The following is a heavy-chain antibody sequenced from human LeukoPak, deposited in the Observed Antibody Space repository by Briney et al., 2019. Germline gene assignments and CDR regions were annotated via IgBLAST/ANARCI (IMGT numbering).Heavy chain of an antibody. D-gene: IGHD1-26*01. CDR2: IKQDGSEK. CDR3: ARDLGGSYYVTLFDY. V-gene: IGHV3-7*01. CDR1: GFTFSSYW. J-gene: IGHJ4*02. Sequence: GGSLRLSCAASGFTFSSYWMSWVRQAPGKGLEWVANIKQDGSEKYYVDSVKGGFTISRDNAKNSLYLQMNSLRAEDTAVYHCARDLGGSYYVTLFDYWGQGTLVTVSS.